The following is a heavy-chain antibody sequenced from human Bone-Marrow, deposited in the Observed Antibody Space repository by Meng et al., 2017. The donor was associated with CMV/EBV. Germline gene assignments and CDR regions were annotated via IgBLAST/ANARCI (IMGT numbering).Heavy chain of an antibody. Sequence: SVKVSCKASGYTFSSYAISWVRQAPGQGLEWMGGIIPIFGTANYAQKFQGRVTITTDKSTSTVYMELSSLRSEDTAVYYCARDFWSGRPYYGMDVWGQGTTVTVSS. CDR2: IIPIFGTA. D-gene: IGHD3-3*01. V-gene: IGHV1-69*05. CDR1: GYTFSSYA. J-gene: IGHJ6*02. CDR3: ARDFWSGRPYYGMDV.